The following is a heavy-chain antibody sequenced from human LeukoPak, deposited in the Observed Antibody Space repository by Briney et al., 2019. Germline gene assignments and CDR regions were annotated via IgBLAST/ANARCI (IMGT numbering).Heavy chain of an antibody. CDR2: ISGSGGST. Sequence: GGSLRLSCAASGFTFSSYAMSWVRQAPGKGLEWVSAISGSGGSTYYADSVKGRFTISGDNSKNTLYLQMNSLRAEDTAVYYCAKDFMGYCSSTSCYSWVFDYWGQGTLVTVSS. D-gene: IGHD2-2*02. V-gene: IGHV3-23*01. J-gene: IGHJ4*02. CDR3: AKDFMGYCSSTSCYSWVFDY. CDR1: GFTFSSYA.